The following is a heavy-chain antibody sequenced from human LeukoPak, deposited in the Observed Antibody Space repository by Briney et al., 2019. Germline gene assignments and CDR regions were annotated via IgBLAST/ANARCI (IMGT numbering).Heavy chain of an antibody. V-gene: IGHV4-59*03. CDR3: ATGETGSTLGGY. CDR1: GGPISAYY. Sequence: SETLSLTCTVSGGPISAYYWTWIRQPPGKGLEWIGYIYDNGNTNANPSLKSRVTISADTSKNQFSLKLSSVTAADTAVYYCATGETGSTLGGYWGQGTLVTVSS. J-gene: IGHJ4*02. CDR2: IYDNGNT. D-gene: IGHD1-1*01.